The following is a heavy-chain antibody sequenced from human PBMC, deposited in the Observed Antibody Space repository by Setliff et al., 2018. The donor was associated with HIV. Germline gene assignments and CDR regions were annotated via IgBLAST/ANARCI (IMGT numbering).Heavy chain of an antibody. CDR2: IEQDGSEK. D-gene: IGHD3-10*01. Sequence: PVGSLRLSCAASGFSLSYYRMNWVRQAPGKGLEWVANIEQDGSEKYYVDSVKGRFTISRDNTKNSLYLQMDSLRAEDTAVYYCARVVDTSGGYWGSFYRYMDVWGKGTTVTVSS. V-gene: IGHV3-7*03. CDR1: GFSLSYYR. CDR3: ARVVDTSGGYWGSFYRYMDV. J-gene: IGHJ6*03.